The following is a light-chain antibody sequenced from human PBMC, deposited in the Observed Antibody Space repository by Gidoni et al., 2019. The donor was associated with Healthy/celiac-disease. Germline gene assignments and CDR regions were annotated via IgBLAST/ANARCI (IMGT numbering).Light chain of an antibody. J-gene: IGKJ4*01. CDR2: AAS. Sequence: DIQMTQSPSSLSASVGDRVTITCRASQSISSYLNWYQQKPGKAPKLLIYAASSLQSGVPSRFSGSGSGTDFTLTISSLQPEDFATYYCQQGYSTLPFGGGTKVESK. CDR1: QSISSY. V-gene: IGKV1-39*01. CDR3: QQGYSTLP.